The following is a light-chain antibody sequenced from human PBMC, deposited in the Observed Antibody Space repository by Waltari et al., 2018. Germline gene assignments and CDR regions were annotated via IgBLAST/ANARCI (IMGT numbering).Light chain of an antibody. CDR2: DND. CDR1: SPTIATNF. CDR3: GTWDNSLSARV. J-gene: IGLJ3*02. Sequence: QSVLTQPPSVSAAPRQKVTISCPGRSPTIATNFVPRYQQLPGTAPKLPIYDNDKRPAGIPDRFSGSKSGTSATLGITGLQSGDEADYYCGTWDNSLSARVFGGGTKVTVL. V-gene: IGLV1-51*01.